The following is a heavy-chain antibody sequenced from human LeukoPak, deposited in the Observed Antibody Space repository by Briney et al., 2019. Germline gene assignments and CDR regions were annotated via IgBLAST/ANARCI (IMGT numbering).Heavy chain of an antibody. V-gene: IGHV3-23*01. Sequence: PGGSLRLSCAASGFTFSSYAMSWIRQAPGKGLDWVSAVSGGGEDTYYPDSVKGRFTISRDNSKNTPYLQMNSLRVEDTAIYYCAKPRAMTTGVGRYFDLWGRGTLVTVSS. CDR2: VSGGGEDT. D-gene: IGHD1-1*01. CDR3: AKPRAMTTGVGRYFDL. J-gene: IGHJ2*01. CDR1: GFTFSSYA.